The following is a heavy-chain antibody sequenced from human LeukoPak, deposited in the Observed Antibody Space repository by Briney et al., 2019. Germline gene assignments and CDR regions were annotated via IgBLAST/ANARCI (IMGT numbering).Heavy chain of an antibody. V-gene: IGHV4-31*03. D-gene: IGHD3-10*01. CDR3: ARTPSGWFDP. CDR2: IYYSGST. CDR1: GGSISIGGYY. J-gene: IGHJ5*02. Sequence: SETLSLTCTVSGGSISIGGYYWSWIRQHPGKGLEWIGYIYYSGSTYYNPSLKSRVTISVDTSKNQFSLKLSSVTAADTAVYYCARTPSGWFDPWGQGTLVTVSS.